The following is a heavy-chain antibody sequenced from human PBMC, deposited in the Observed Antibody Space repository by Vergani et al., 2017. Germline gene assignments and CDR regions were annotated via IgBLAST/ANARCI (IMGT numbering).Heavy chain of an antibody. CDR3: ARDLRGYGPFDL. V-gene: IGHV3-21*01. D-gene: IGHD6-25*01. CDR2: ISSQTDYI. CDR1: GFDFNSYS. Sequence: EVQLVESGGGLVRPGGSLRLSCAASGFDFNSYSMNWIRQAPGKGLEWVASISSQTDYIFYADALRGRFTISRDNAAQSLFLQMSSLRAEDTGVYFCARDLRGYGPFDLWGQGTLVTAS. J-gene: IGHJ4*02.